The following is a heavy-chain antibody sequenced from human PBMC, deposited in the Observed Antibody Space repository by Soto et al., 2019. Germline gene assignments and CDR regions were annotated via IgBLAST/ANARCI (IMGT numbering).Heavy chain of an antibody. CDR2: ISSSSSYI. D-gene: IGHD3-9*01. CDR3: ARDHPYDILTGYYNPPVDY. CDR1: GFTFSSYS. J-gene: IGHJ4*02. V-gene: IGHV3-21*01. Sequence: GGSLRLSCAASGFTFSSYSMNWVRQAPGKGLEWVSSISSSSSYIYYADSVKGRFTISRDNAKNSLYLKMNSLRAEDTAVYYCARDHPYDILTGYYNPPVDYWGQGTLVTVSS.